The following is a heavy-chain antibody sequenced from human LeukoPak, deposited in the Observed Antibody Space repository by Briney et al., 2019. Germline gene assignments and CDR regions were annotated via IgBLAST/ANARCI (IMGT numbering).Heavy chain of an antibody. CDR1: GYTFTSYG. D-gene: IGHD3-22*01. J-gene: IGHJ3*02. Sequence: RASVKVSCKASGYTFTSYGISWVRQAPGQGLEWMGWISAYNGNTNYAQKLQGRVTMTTDTSTSTAYMELRSLRSDDTAVYYCARDSLGGYYYDSSGDAFDIWGQGTMVTVSS. CDR2: ISAYNGNT. CDR3: ARDSLGGYYYDSSGDAFDI. V-gene: IGHV1-18*01.